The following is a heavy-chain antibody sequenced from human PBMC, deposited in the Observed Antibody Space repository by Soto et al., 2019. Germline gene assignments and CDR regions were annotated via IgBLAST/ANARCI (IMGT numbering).Heavy chain of an antibody. CDR2: IYYSGST. Sequence: SETLSLTCTVSGGSISSSSYYWGWIRQPPGKGLEWIGSIYYSGSTYYNPSLKSRVTVSVDTSKNQFSLKLSSVTAADTAVYYCARRRCSGGSCHYLENWFDPWGQGTLVTVSS. J-gene: IGHJ5*02. V-gene: IGHV4-39*01. CDR3: ARRRCSGGSCHYLENWFDP. D-gene: IGHD2-15*01. CDR1: GGSISSSSYY.